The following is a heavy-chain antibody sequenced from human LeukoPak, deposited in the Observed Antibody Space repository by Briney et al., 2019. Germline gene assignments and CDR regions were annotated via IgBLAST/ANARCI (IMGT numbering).Heavy chain of an antibody. J-gene: IGHJ3*02. CDR3: AREITGDAFDI. Sequence: ASVKVSCKASGGTFSSYAISWVRQAPGQGLEWMGWINPNSGGTNYAQKFQGRVTMTRDTSISTAYMELSRLTSDDTAVYYCAREITGDAFDIWGQGTMVTVSS. CDR2: INPNSGGT. V-gene: IGHV1-2*02. CDR1: GGTFSSYA. D-gene: IGHD1-20*01.